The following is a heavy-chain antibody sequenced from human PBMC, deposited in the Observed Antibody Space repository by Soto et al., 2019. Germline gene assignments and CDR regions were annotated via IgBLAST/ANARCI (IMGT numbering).Heavy chain of an antibody. CDR1: GGSISRYY. D-gene: IGHD3-16*01. J-gene: IGHJ6*04. V-gene: IGHV4-59*01. CDR3: ARDGYATVPSYGMDV. Sequence: SETRSRTCTVSGGSISRYYWSWIRQPPGKGLQSIGYIYYRGSTNYILFLESRVTLSVDPSKYHVSLTLSSVSVADTALYYCARDGYATVPSYGMDVWGEGTTGTVSP. CDR2: IYYRGST.